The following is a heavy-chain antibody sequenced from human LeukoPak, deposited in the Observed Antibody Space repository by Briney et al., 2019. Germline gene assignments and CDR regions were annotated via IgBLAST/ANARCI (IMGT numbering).Heavy chain of an antibody. V-gene: IGHV1-24*01. CDR2: FDPEDGET. CDR3: ATDRRSGWLYDFDY. D-gene: IGHD6-19*01. J-gene: IGHJ4*02. CDR1: GYTLTELS. Sequence: GASVKVSCKVSGYTLTELSMHWVRQAPGKGLEWMGGFDPEDGETIYAQKFQGRVTMTEDTSTDTAYMELSSLRSEDTAVYYCATDRRSGWLYDFDYWGQGTLVTVSS.